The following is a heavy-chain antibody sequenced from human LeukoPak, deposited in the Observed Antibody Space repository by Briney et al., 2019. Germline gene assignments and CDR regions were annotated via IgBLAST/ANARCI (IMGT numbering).Heavy chain of an antibody. D-gene: IGHD3-10*01. Sequence: PSETLSLTCTVSGGSISSYYWSWIRQPPGKGLEWIGYIYYGGSTNYNPSLKSRVTISVDTSKNQFSLKLSSVTAADTAVYYCARVLLWFGELAFDYWGQGTLVTVSS. CDR1: GGSISSYY. V-gene: IGHV4-59*01. CDR3: ARVLLWFGELAFDY. CDR2: IYYGGST. J-gene: IGHJ4*02.